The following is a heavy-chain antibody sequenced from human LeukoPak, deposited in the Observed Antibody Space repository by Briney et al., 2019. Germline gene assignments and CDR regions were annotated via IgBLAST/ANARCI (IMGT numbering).Heavy chain of an antibody. CDR2: IYTSRSS. V-gene: IGHV4-61*02. CDR1: GGSISSGSYY. Sequence: PSQTLSLTCTVSGGSISSGSYYWIWIRQPAGTGLEWIGRIYTSRSSNYNPFLKSRVTISVETSKKQFSLKLSSVTAADTAVYYCASFYYDSSGYIDYWGQGTLVAVSS. J-gene: IGHJ4*02. D-gene: IGHD3-22*01. CDR3: ASFYYDSSGYIDY.